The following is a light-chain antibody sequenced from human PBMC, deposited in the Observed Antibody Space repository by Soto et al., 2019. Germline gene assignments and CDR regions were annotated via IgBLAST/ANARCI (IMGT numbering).Light chain of an antibody. CDR1: QSVSSS. J-gene: IGKJ2*01. V-gene: IGKV3-11*01. CDR3: QQRSNWPPENT. Sequence: EIVLTQSPATLSLSPGERATLSCRASQSVSSSLAWYQQKSGQSPRLLIYDASNRATGIPARFSCSGSGTDFTLTISSLEAEDFAVYYCQQRSNWPPENTFGQGTKLEI. CDR2: DAS.